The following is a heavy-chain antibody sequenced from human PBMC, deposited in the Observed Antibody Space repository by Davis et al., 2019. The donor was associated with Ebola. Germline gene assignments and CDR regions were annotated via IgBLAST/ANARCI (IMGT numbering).Heavy chain of an antibody. Sequence: AASVKVSCKASGYSFISYYLHWVRQAPGQGLEWMGTINPRDGSTTYAQKFQGRVTMTRDTSISTAYMELSRLRSDDTAVYYCARDGITIFLAGMDVWGKGTTVTVSS. CDR3: ARDGITIFLAGMDV. V-gene: IGHV1-46*01. J-gene: IGHJ6*04. CDR2: INPRDGST. D-gene: IGHD3-3*01. CDR1: GYSFISYY.